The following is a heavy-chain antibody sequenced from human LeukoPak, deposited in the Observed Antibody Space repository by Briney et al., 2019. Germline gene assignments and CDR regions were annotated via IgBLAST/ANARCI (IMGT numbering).Heavy chain of an antibody. Sequence: ASVKVSCKASGYTFTSYGISWVRQAPGQGLEWMGWISAYNGNTNYAQKLQGRVTMTTDTSTSTAYMELRSLGSDDTAVYYCARDHVMNSIQSPDYWGQGTLVTVSS. J-gene: IGHJ4*02. CDR2: ISAYNGNT. CDR1: GYTFTSYG. D-gene: IGHD2/OR15-2a*01. CDR3: ARDHVMNSIQSPDY. V-gene: IGHV1-18*01.